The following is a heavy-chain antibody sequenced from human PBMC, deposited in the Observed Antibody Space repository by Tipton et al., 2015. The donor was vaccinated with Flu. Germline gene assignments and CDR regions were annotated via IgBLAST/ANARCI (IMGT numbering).Heavy chain of an antibody. D-gene: IGHD5-12*01. V-gene: IGHV4-61*02. CDR1: GGSISSGSYY. Sequence: TLSLTCTVSGGSISSGSYYWSWIRQPAGKGLEWIGRIYTSGSTNYNPSLKSRVTISVDTSKNQFSLKLSSVTAADTAVYYGARDKKYRGLDYWGQGTLVTVSS. CDR3: ARDKKYRGLDY. CDR2: IYTSGST. J-gene: IGHJ4*02.